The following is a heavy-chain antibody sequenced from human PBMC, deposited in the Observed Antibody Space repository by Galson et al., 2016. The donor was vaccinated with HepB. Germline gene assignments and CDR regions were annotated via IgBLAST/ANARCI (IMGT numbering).Heavy chain of an antibody. Sequence: TLSLTCTVSGDSFSSADYYWSWIRQPPGKGLEWIGYVYYSGSTDCSPSLKSRVTISVDTSKNQFSLNLSSVTAADTAVDYCAREGDFRNNFDSWGQGTLITVSS. J-gene: IGHJ4*02. CDR2: VYYSGST. D-gene: IGHD2-21*02. CDR1: GDSFSSADYY. CDR3: AREGDFRNNFDS. V-gene: IGHV4-30-4*01.